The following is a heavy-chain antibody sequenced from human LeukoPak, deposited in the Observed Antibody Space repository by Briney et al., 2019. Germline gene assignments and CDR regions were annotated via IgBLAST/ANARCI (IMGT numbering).Heavy chain of an antibody. V-gene: IGHV3-7*01. J-gene: IGHJ4*02. D-gene: IGHD6-19*01. CDR3: ARGHWLDSFDY. CDR2: IKQDGSEK. CDR1: GFTFSSYW. Sequence: GGSLRLSCASSGFTFSSYWMSWVRQAPGKGLEWVANIKQDGSEKYYVDSVKGRFTISRDNANNSLYLQMNSLRAEDTAVYYCARGHWLDSFDYWGQGTLVTASS.